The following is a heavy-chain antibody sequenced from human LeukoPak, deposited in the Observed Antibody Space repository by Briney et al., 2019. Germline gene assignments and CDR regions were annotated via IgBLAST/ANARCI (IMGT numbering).Heavy chain of an antibody. Sequence: SQTLSLTCTVSGGSISSGGYYWSWIRQHPGKGLEWIGYIYYSGSTYYNPSLKSRVTISVDTSKNQFSLKLSSVTAADTAVYYCASRNDILTGYVFDFWGQGTLVTVSS. V-gene: IGHV4-31*03. D-gene: IGHD3-9*01. CDR2: IYYSGST. J-gene: IGHJ4*02. CDR3: ASRNDILTGYVFDF. CDR1: GGSISSGGYY.